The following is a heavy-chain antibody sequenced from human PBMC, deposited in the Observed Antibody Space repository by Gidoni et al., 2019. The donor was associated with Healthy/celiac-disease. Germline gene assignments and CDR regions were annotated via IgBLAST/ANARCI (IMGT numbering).Heavy chain of an antibody. Sequence: QVQLVQSGAEVKKPGASVKVSCKASGYTFTSYDINWVRQATGQGLEWMGWMNTNSGNTGYAQKFQGRVTMTRNTSISTAYMELSSLRSEDTAVYYCARERMITFGGVIVKFAYWGQGTLVTVSS. D-gene: IGHD3-16*02. J-gene: IGHJ4*02. CDR1: GYTFTSYD. V-gene: IGHV1-8*01. CDR2: MNTNSGNT. CDR3: ARERMITFGGVIVKFAY.